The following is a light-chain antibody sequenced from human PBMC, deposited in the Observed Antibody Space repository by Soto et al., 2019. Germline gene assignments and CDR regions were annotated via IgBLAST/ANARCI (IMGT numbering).Light chain of an antibody. CDR3: EQYGTSPYT. CDR2: GAS. V-gene: IGKV3-20*01. J-gene: IGKJ3*01. CDR1: QSVSGNS. Sequence: EIVVTQSPVTLSLSPGERATLSCRASQSVSGNSLAWYQQRPAQAPRLLIYGASSRAAGTPDRFSGSGSGTDFTLTISILEPEDFAVYYCEQYGTSPYTFGPGTKVEIK.